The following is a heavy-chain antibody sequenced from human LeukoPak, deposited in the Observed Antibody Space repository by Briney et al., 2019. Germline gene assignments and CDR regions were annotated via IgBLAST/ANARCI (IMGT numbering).Heavy chain of an antibody. Sequence: GASLQISCKGAGYSFTSYWVGWVRQMPRKRLEWMGIIYPGDSDTRYSPSFQRQVTFSADRSISTAYLQWSSLKASDTAMYYCARLGGVIAPFDPWGQGTLVTVSS. CDR1: GYSFTSYW. V-gene: IGHV5-51*01. CDR3: ARLGGVIAPFDP. D-gene: IGHD3-10*01. J-gene: IGHJ5*02. CDR2: IYPGDSDT.